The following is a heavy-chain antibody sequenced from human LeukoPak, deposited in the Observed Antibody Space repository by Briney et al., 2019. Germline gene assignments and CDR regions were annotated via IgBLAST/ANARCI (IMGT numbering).Heavy chain of an antibody. Sequence: PGGSLRLSCAASGFTFSSYSMNWVRQAPGKGLEWVSCISSSSSTIYYADSVKGRFTISRDNAKNSLYLQMNSLRAEDTAVYYCARDQGNYYGSGSYDYWGQGTLVTVSS. V-gene: IGHV3-48*01. J-gene: IGHJ4*02. CDR2: ISSSSSTI. CDR3: ARDQGNYYGSGSYDY. CDR1: GFTFSSYS. D-gene: IGHD3-10*01.